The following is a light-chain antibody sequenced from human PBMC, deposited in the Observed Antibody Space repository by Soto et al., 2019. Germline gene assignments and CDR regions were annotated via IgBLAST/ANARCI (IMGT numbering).Light chain of an antibody. V-gene: IGLV2-23*01. CDR1: SSDVGSYNL. CDR2: EGG. Sequence: QSALTQPASVSGSPGQSITISCTGTSSDVGSYNLVSWYQQHPGKAPKLMIYEGGKRPSGVSNRFSGSKSGNTASLTISGLQTEDEADYYCCSYAGSNTDWVFGGGTKLTVL. CDR3: CSYAGSNTDWV. J-gene: IGLJ3*02.